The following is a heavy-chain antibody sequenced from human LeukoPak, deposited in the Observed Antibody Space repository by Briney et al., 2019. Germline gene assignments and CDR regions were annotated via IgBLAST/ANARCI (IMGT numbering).Heavy chain of an antibody. J-gene: IGHJ4*02. CDR3: ARDRYGAAGCFDY. CDR2: INQDGSVK. V-gene: IGHV3-7*01. Sequence: GGSLRLSCSASGFTFSSYWMSWVRQAPGKGLEWVANINQDGSVKYHVDSVKGRFTISRDNARNSLYLQMNSLRAEDSAVYYCARDRYGAAGCFDYWGQGTLVTVSS. CDR1: GFTFSSYW. D-gene: IGHD6-13*01.